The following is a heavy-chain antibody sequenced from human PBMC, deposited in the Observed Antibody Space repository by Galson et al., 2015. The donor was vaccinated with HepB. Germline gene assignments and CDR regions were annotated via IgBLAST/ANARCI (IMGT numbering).Heavy chain of an antibody. D-gene: IGHD3-10*01. CDR1: GFTVSSNY. Sequence: SLRLSCAASGFTVSSNYMSWVRQAPGKGLEWVSVIYSGGSTYYADSVKGRFTISRDNSKNTLYLQMNSLRAEDTAVYYCARGSNIWSSVPGYWGQGTLVTVSS. V-gene: IGHV3-66*01. CDR3: ARGSNIWSSVPGY. J-gene: IGHJ4*02. CDR2: IYSGGST.